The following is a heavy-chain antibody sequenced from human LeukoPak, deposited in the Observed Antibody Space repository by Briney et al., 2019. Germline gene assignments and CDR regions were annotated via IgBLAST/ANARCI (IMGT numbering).Heavy chain of an antibody. Sequence: GGSLRLSCAASGFTFSDYSMSWVRQAPGKGLEWVSVIYSGGSTYYADSVKGRFTISRDNSKNTLSLQMNSLRAEDTAVYYCARDLEAVAGTPLGYWGQGTLVTVSS. CDR1: GFTFSDYS. J-gene: IGHJ4*02. CDR2: IYSGGST. D-gene: IGHD6-19*01. CDR3: ARDLEAVAGTPLGY. V-gene: IGHV3-66*01.